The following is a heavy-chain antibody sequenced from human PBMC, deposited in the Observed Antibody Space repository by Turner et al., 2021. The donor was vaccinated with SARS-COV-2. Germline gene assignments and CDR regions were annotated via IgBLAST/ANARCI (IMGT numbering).Heavy chain of an antibody. Sequence: QVQLVESGGGVVQPGRSLRLSCAASGFTFSTYGMHWVRQAPGKGLEWVALIWYDGSNKYYADSVKGRFTISRDNSKNTLYLQMNSLRAEDTAVYYCAREPYSSSWKEYYFDFWGQGTLVTVPS. CDR3: AREPYSSSWKEYYFDF. D-gene: IGHD6-13*01. CDR2: IWYDGSNK. V-gene: IGHV3-33*01. CDR1: GFTFSTYG. J-gene: IGHJ4*02.